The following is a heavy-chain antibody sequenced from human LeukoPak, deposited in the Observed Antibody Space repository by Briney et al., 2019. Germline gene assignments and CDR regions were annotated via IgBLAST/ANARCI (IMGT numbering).Heavy chain of an antibody. Sequence: SETLSLTCDVSGASISSGHYSWGWIRQPPGKGLEWLGNIFYTGNTYKNPSLKSRVTMSVDTSKNQFSLRLSSVTAADTAVYFCARAFDRFANCFDLWGQGTLVAVSS. CDR3: ARAFDRFANCFDL. CDR2: IFYTGNT. D-gene: IGHD3-16*01. CDR1: GASISSGHYS. J-gene: IGHJ5*01. V-gene: IGHV4-39*01.